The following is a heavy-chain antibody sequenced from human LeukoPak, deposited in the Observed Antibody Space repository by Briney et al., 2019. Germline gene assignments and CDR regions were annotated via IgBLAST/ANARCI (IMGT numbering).Heavy chain of an antibody. J-gene: IGHJ6*02. D-gene: IGHD3-10*01. V-gene: IGHV3-23*01. CDR2: ISGSGGNT. CDR3: AKVSGRIQIWPQPFGDGMDV. Sequence: GGSLRLSCAASGFTFSDYAMSWVRQPPGKGLECVSAISGSGGNTYYADSVKGRFTISRDNSKNMLYLQMNSLRAEDTAVYYCAKVSGRIQIWPQPFGDGMDVWGQGTTVTVSS. CDR1: GFTFSDYA.